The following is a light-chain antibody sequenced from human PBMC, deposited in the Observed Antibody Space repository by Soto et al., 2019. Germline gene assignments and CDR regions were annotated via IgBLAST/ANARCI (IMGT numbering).Light chain of an antibody. J-gene: IGKJ4*01. V-gene: IGKV3-15*01. CDR3: QQYYDYPPLI. CDR2: GAS. CDR1: RNINRK. Sequence: EIVLTQSPGTLSLSPGERATLSCRASRNINRKLAWYQQKPGQAPRLLISGASTRATGIPARFSGSGSGTEFTLTISSLQSEDFAVYYCQQYYDYPPLIFGGGTKV.